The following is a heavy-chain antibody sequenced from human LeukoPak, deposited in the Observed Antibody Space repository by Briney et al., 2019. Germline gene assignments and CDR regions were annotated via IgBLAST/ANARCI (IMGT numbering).Heavy chain of an antibody. CDR3: TTYVTGRGAFDM. Sequence: GGSLRLSCAVSGFTFSSYAMNWVRQAPGKGLEWVSGISGSGAGTYYADSVKGRFTISRDNSKNTLYLQMNSLRAEDTAVYYCTTYVTGRGAFDMWGQGTTVTVSS. CDR2: ISGSGAGT. V-gene: IGHV3-23*01. J-gene: IGHJ3*02. D-gene: IGHD3-10*01. CDR1: GFTFSSYA.